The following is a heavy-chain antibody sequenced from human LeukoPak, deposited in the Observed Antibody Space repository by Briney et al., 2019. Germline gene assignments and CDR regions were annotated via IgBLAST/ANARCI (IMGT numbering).Heavy chain of an antibody. CDR1: GGSFSGYY. D-gene: IGHD3-22*01. CDR3: ARDWIPYDSSGARRPGAFDI. V-gene: IGHV4-34*01. CDR2: INHSGST. Sequence: PSETLSLTCAVYGGSFSGYYWSWIRQPPGKGLEWIGEINHSGSTNYNPSLKSRVTISVDTSKNQFSLKLSSVTAADTAVYYCARDWIPYDSSGARRPGAFDIWGQGTMVTVSS. J-gene: IGHJ3*02.